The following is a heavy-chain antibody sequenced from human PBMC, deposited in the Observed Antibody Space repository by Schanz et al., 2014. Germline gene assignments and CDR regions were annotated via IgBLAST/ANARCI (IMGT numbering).Heavy chain of an antibody. J-gene: IGHJ2*01. Sequence: QAQLQESGPGLVKPSQTLSLTCTVSGGSIRSGTYYWSWIRQPDGKALEWVGRVFPNGITNYNPSLKSRVPISLDTSNIQFSRPLTSLTAADTAVYYCARDTTWRLDLWGRGTLVTVSS. D-gene: IGHD1-1*01. CDR3: ARDTTWRLDL. V-gene: IGHV4-61*02. CDR2: VFPNGIT. CDR1: GGSIRSGTYY.